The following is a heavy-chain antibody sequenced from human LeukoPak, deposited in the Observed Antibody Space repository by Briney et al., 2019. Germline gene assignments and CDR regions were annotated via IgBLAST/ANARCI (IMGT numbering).Heavy chain of an antibody. CDR3: ARVSRSGPHYHYDAMDV. V-gene: IGHV4-59*01. CDR1: GGSIGSDY. CDR2: IFYIGST. J-gene: IGHJ6*02. D-gene: IGHD3-3*01. Sequence: SETLSLTCSVSGGSIGSDYWNWIRQPPGKGLEWIGYIFYIGSTNYNPSLKSRVTISVDTSKNQFSLKLSSVTAADTAVYYCARVSRSGPHYHYDAMDVWGQGTTVTVSS.